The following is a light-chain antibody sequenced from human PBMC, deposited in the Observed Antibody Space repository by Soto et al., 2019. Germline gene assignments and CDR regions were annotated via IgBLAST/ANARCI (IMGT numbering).Light chain of an antibody. J-gene: IGKJ3*01. Sequence: DIQMTQSPSSLSASVGDRVTITCQASQDISNYLNWYQQKPGKAPKLLIYDASNLETGVPSRFSGSGSGTDFTFTIISLQPEDIATYYCQQYDNLPLFGPGTKVDIK. CDR3: QQYDNLPL. CDR1: QDISNY. V-gene: IGKV1-33*01. CDR2: DAS.